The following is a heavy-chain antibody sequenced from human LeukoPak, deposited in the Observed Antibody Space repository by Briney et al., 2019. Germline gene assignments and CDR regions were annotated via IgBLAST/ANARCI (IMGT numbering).Heavy chain of an antibody. CDR3: ARVGYYESSGYYEY. V-gene: IGHV1-2*06. CDR1: GYTFTGYY. J-gene: IGHJ4*02. CDR2: INPNSGGT. Sequence: EASVKVSCKASGYTFTGYYMHWVRQAPGQGLEWMGRINPNSGGTNYAQKFQGRVTMIRDTSISTVYMELSRLRSDDTAVYYCARVGYYESSGYYEYWGQGTLVTVSS. D-gene: IGHD3-22*01.